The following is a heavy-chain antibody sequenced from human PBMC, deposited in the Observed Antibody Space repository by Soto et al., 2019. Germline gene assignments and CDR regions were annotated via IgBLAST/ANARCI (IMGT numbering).Heavy chain of an antibody. V-gene: IGHV3-30*18. J-gene: IGHJ6*02. CDR2: ISYDGSNK. CDR3: AKVRSRYYYYYGMDV. Sequence: QVQLVESGGGVVQPGRSLRLSCAASGFTLSSYGMHWVRQAPGKGLEWVAVISYDGSNKYYADSVKGRFTISRDNSKNTLYLQMNSLRAEDTAVYYCAKVRSRYYYYYGMDVWGQGTTVTVSS. CDR1: GFTLSSYG.